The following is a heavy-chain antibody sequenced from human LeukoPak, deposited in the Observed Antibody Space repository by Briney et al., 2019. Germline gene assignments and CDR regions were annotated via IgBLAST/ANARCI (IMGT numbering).Heavy chain of an antibody. CDR3: ARDPNGDYIGAFEF. CDR2: ITSGGAP. D-gene: IGHD4-17*01. Sequence: GGSLRLSCAASGFTFSNYAVMWVRQAPGQGLEWVSAITSGGAPRYADSVKGRFTISRDNSKNTLYLQMNSLRAEDTALYFCARDPNGDYIGAFEFRGRGTVVTVSS. J-gene: IGHJ3*01. CDR1: GFTFSNYA. V-gene: IGHV3-23*01.